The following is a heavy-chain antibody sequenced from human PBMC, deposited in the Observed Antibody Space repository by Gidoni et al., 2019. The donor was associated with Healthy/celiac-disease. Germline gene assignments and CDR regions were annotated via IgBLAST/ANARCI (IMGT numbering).Heavy chain of an antibody. CDR2: IIPILGIA. Sequence: QVQLVQSGAELNKPGSSVKVSCKASGGTFSSYTISCVRQAPGQGLELLGRIIPILGIANDAQKFQGRVTITADKSKSTAYMEMSSLRSEDTAVYYCAKSHRYCSSTSCYPAQDYYYYGMDVWGQGTTVTVS. V-gene: IGHV1-69*02. J-gene: IGHJ6*02. CDR1: GGTFSSYT. CDR3: AKSHRYCSSTSCYPAQDYYYYGMDV. D-gene: IGHD2-2*01.